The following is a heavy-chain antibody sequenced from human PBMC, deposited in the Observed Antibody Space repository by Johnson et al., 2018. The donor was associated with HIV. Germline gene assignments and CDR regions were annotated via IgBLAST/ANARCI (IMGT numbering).Heavy chain of an antibody. CDR1: GFSFSTYN. Sequence: QMLLVESGGGVVQPGRSLRLSCAASGFSFSTYNMHWVLHAPGRGLEWVAFISYDGSNKYYVDSVKGRFTISRDNAKNSLYLQMNSLRAEDTAVYYCAYSSSPLSGDAFDIWGQGTMVTVSS. V-gene: IGHV3-30*03. CDR3: AYSSSPLSGDAFDI. CDR2: ISYDGSNK. D-gene: IGHD6-6*01. J-gene: IGHJ3*02.